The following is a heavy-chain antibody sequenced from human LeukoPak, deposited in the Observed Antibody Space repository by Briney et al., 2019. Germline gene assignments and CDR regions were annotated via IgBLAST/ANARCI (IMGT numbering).Heavy chain of an antibody. CDR2: ISSSGSTI. CDR1: GFTFSSYE. D-gene: IGHD4-17*01. J-gene: IGHJ4*02. V-gene: IGHV3-48*03. CDR3: AREAVYDYGPGSDF. Sequence: GGSLRLSWAASGFTFSSYEMNWVRQAPGKGLEWVSYISSSGSTIYYADSVKGRFTISRDNAKNSLYLQMNSLRAEDTAVYYCAREAVYDYGPGSDFWGQGTLVTVSS.